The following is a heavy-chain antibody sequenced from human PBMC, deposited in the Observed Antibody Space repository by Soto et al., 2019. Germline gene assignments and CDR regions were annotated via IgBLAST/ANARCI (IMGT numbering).Heavy chain of an antibody. CDR1: GFTFSSYS. CDR3: ARDLGYYYDSSGYYYPY. Sequence: GGSLRLSCAASGFTFSSYSMNWVRQAPGKGLEWVSYISSSSSTIYYADSVKGRFTISRDNAKNSLYLQMNSLRDEDTAVYYCARDLGYYYDSSGYYYPYWGQGTLVTVS. V-gene: IGHV3-48*02. CDR2: ISSSSSTI. J-gene: IGHJ4*02. D-gene: IGHD3-22*01.